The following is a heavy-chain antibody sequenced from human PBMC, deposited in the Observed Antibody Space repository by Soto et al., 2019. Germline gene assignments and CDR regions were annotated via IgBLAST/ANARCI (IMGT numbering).Heavy chain of an antibody. V-gene: IGHV4-39*01. D-gene: IGHD4-17*01. CDR1: VGSISFSNYH. Sequence: PSETLSLTCTVSVGSISFSNYHWTWIRQSPGKGPEWIGSGTTYYNPSLRSRVTISVDTSQNQFSLYMHSVTAADSAVYYCATYGGDTGRFDYWGQGILVTVSS. CDR2: SGTT. CDR3: ATYGGDTGRFDY. J-gene: IGHJ4*02.